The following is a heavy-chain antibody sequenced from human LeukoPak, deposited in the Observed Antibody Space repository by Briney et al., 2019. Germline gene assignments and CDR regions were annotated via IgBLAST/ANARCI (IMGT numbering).Heavy chain of an antibody. CDR3: ARDRKDIVVVIAAYDY. CDR2: IKQDGTQK. Sequence: GGSLRLSCAASGFTFSAYWMGWVRQAPGKGLEWVANIKQDGTQKHYVDSVKGRFTISRDNAKNSLYLQMNGLRAEDTAVYYCARDRKDIVVVIAAYDYGGQGTLVSVSS. D-gene: IGHD2-15*01. J-gene: IGHJ4*02. CDR1: GFTFSAYW. V-gene: IGHV3-7*05.